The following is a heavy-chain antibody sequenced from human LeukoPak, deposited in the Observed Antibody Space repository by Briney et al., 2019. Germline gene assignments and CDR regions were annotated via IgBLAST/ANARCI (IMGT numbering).Heavy chain of an antibody. CDR3: AKAAADYYYYGMDV. Sequence: PGGSLRLSCAASGFTFSSYGMHWVRQAPGKGLEWVAVISYDGSNKYYADSVKGRFTISRDNPKNTLYLQMNSLRAEDTAVYYCAKAAADYYYYGMDVWGQGTTVTVSS. CDR2: ISYDGSNK. D-gene: IGHD6-13*01. V-gene: IGHV3-30*18. CDR1: GFTFSSYG. J-gene: IGHJ6*02.